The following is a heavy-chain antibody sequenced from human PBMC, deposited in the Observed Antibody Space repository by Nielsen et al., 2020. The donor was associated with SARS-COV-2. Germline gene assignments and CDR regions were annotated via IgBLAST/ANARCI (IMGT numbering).Heavy chain of an antibody. Sequence: WVRQAPGQRLEWMGWINAGNGNTKYSQKFQGRVTTTRDTSSSTAYMELSSLRSEDTAVYYCARVQYYDILTGYWNQYGMDVWGQGTTVTVSS. CDR2: INAGNGNT. J-gene: IGHJ6*02. CDR3: ARVQYYDILTGYWNQYGMDV. D-gene: IGHD3-9*01. V-gene: IGHV1-3*01.